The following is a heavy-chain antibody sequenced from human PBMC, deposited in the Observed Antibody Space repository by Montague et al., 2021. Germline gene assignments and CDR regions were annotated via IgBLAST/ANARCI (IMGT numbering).Heavy chain of an antibody. CDR3: ARRSRLKSPVDY. J-gene: IGHJ4*02. CDR1: GGSFSAYY. V-gene: IGHV4-34*01. Sequence: SETLSLTCAVSGGSFSAYYWDWIRQPPGKGLEWIGEIHHSGITYYNSSLNSRPTISLDTSKNQFPLKLNSVTAADTAVYFCARRSRLKSPVDYWGQGTLVTVSS. CDR2: IHHSGIT.